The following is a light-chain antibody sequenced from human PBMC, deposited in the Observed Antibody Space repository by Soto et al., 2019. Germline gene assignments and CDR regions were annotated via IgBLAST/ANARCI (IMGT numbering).Light chain of an antibody. V-gene: IGLV2-8*01. CDR3: CSYAGNNNVV. CDR1: SSDVGGYRF. Sequence: QSVLTQPPSASGSLGQSVTISCTGTSSDVGGYRFVSWYQQHPGKAPKVMIYEVNKRPSGVPDRFSGSKSGSTASLTVSGLQAEDEAEYYCCSYAGNNNVVFGGGTKLTVL. CDR2: EVN. J-gene: IGLJ3*02.